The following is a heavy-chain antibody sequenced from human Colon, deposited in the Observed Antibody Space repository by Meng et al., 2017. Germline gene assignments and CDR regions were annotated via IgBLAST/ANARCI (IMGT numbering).Heavy chain of an antibody. D-gene: IGHD2-21*02. CDR2: IYAGGSV. CDR1: VGSFSVYS. CDR3: ARGQTVRAFEY. V-gene: IGHV4-4*08. Sequence: SETLSLTCTISVGSFSVYSWHWIRQSPGKGLEWIGHIYAGGSVTYNPSLNSRLSISIDTSNNQFSLQLISVTAADTATYFCARGQTVRAFEYWGQGTPVNVAS. J-gene: IGHJ4*02.